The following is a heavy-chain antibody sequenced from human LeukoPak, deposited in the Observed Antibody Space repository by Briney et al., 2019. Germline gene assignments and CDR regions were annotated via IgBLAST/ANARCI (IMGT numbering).Heavy chain of an antibody. CDR3: ASLSTVTQGYFDS. D-gene: IGHD4-17*01. J-gene: IGHJ4*02. CDR2: IYYTGST. Sequence: PSQTLSLTCTVSGGSISSGGYYWSWIRQHPGKGLEWIGYIYYTGSTNYNPSLKSRLTISVDASKNQFSLKLSSVTATDTAVYYCASLSTVTQGYFDSWGQGTLVAVSS. CDR1: GGSISSGGYY. V-gene: IGHV4-31*03.